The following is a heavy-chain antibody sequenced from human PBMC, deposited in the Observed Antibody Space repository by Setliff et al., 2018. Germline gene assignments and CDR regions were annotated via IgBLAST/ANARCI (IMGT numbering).Heavy chain of an antibody. D-gene: IGHD4-4*01. CDR1: GFTFSNYG. CDR2: IWYDGSNK. Sequence: GESLKISCVASGFTFSNYGMHWVRQAPGKGLEWVAVIWYDGSNKYYADSVKGRFTISRDNSKNTLYLQMNSLRAEDTAVYYCARSTETFSGEDFYFFYYMDVWGKGTTVTVSS. CDR3: ARSTETFSGEDFYFFYYMDV. J-gene: IGHJ6*03. V-gene: IGHV3-33*01.